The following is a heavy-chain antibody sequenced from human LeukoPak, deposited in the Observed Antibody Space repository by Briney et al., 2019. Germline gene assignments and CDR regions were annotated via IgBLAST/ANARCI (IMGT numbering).Heavy chain of an antibody. CDR3: ARGLGYFDL. V-gene: IGHV4-59*01. J-gene: IGHJ2*01. Sequence: SETLSLTCTVSGGSISSYYWSWIRQPPGKGLQWIGYIDHSGYTNYNRSLKSRVTISVDTSKNQFSLKLSSVTAADTAVYYCARGLGYFDLWGRGTLVTVSS. CDR2: IDHSGYT. CDR1: GGSISSYY.